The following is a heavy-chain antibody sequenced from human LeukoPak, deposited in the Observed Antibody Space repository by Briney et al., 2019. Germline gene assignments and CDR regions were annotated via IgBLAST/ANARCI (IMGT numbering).Heavy chain of an antibody. V-gene: IGHV3-30*14. J-gene: IGHJ6*02. Sequence: GRSLRLSCAASGFTFSSYAMHWVRQAPGKGLEWVAVISYDGSNKYYADSVKGRFTISRDNSKNTLYLQMNSLRAEDTAVYYCARRNYYYYYGMDVWGQGTTVTVSS. CDR3: ARRNYYYYYGMDV. CDR2: ISYDGSNK. CDR1: GFTFSSYA.